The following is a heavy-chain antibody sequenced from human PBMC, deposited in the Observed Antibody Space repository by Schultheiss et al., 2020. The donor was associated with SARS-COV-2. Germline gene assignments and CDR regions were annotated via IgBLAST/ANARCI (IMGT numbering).Heavy chain of an antibody. CDR3: AKDLLEVGAMVSH. CDR1: GFTFSNHG. J-gene: IGHJ4*02. V-gene: IGHV3-30*18. Sequence: GGSLRLSCAASGFTFSNHGMHWVRQAPGKGLEWVAVIAYDGSNKDYADSVKGRFTISRDKSKNTVFLQMNSLRSEDTAVYYCAKDLLEVGAMVSHWGQGTLVTVSS. D-gene: IGHD1-26*01. CDR2: IAYDGSNK.